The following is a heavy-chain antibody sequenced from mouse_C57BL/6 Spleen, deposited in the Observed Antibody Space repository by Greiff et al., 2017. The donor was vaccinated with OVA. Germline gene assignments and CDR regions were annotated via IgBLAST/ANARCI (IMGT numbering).Heavy chain of an antibody. V-gene: IGHV3-6*01. CDR3: ARDTAGGYFDV. D-gene: IGHD1-2*01. CDR2: ISYDGSN. CDR1: GYSITSGYY. J-gene: IGHJ1*03. Sequence: EVQLQESGPGLVKPSQSLSLTCSVTGYSITSGYYWNWIRQFPGNKLEWMGYISYDGSNNYNPSLKNRISITRDTSKNQFFLKLNSVTTEDTATYYCARDTAGGYFDVWGTGTTVTVSS.